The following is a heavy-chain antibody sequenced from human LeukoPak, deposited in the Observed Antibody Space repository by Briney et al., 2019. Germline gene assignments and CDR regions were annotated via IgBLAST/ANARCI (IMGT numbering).Heavy chain of an antibody. CDR1: GFIFTNAG. CDR2: ITYDGSEI. J-gene: IGHJ4*02. CDR3: ARLAIDGFDY. Sequence: PGGSLRLSCAASGFIFTNAGMHCVRQAPGKGLEWVAVITYDGSEIHYGDSVWGRFTISRDISTNTLFLQMNSLRSEDTAVYYCARLAIDGFDYWGQGTLVTVSS. D-gene: IGHD3-22*01. V-gene: IGHV3-30*03.